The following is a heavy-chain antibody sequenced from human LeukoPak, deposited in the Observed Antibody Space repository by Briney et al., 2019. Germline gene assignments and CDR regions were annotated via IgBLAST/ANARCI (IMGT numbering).Heavy chain of an antibody. CDR1: GYTLTELS. CDR3: ATDFSGHNPDFGTVVTPVDAFDI. J-gene: IGHJ3*02. V-gene: IGHV1-24*01. D-gene: IGHD4-23*01. CDR2: FDPEDGET. Sequence: GASVKVSCKVSGYTLTELSMHWVRQAPGKGLEWMGGFDPEDGETIYAQKFQGRVTMTEDTSTDTAYMELSSLRSEDTAVYYCATDFSGHNPDFGTVVTPVDAFDIWGQGTMVTVSS.